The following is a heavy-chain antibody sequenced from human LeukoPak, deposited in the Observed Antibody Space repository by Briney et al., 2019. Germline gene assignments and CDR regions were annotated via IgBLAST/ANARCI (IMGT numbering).Heavy chain of an antibody. CDR2: IYPGDSDT. D-gene: IGHD6-13*01. J-gene: IGHJ6*03. Sequence: GESLKISCKGSGYSFTKFWIGWVRQMPGKGLEWMGIIYPGDSDTRYSPSFQGQVTISADKSISTAYLQWSSLKASDTAIYYCARRGIVVAVTDYYMDVWGKGTTVTVSS. V-gene: IGHV5-51*01. CDR3: ARRGIVVAVTDYYMDV. CDR1: GYSFTKFW.